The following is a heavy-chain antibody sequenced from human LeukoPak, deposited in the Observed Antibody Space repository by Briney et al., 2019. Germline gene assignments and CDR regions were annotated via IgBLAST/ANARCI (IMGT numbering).Heavy chain of an antibody. V-gene: IGHV3-21*01. J-gene: IGHJ3*02. CDR3: ASQPVLGYCSSGSCYSAEGAFDI. CDR1: GFTFSSYS. D-gene: IGHD2-15*01. CDR2: ISSSSSYI. Sequence: GGSLRLSCAASGFTFSSYSMNWVRQAPGKGLEWVSSISSSSSYIYYADSVKGRFTISRDNAKNSLYLQMNSLRAKDTAVYYCASQPVLGYCSSGSCYSAEGAFDIWGQGTMVTVSS.